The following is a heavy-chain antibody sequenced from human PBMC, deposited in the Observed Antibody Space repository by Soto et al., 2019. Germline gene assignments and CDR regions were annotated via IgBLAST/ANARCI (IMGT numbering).Heavy chain of an antibody. J-gene: IGHJ2*01. CDR2: IYYSGST. CDR1: GGPVSSGSNY. CDR3: ARDRYYYDSSGYRWDWYFDL. V-gene: IGHV4-61*01. D-gene: IGHD3-22*01. Sequence: SDTMSLTSTVSGGPVSSGSNYWSWIRQPPGKGLEWIGYIYYSGSTNYNPSLKSRVTISVDTSKNQFSLKLSSVTAADTAVYYCARDRYYYDSSGYRWDWYFDLWGRGTLVTVSS.